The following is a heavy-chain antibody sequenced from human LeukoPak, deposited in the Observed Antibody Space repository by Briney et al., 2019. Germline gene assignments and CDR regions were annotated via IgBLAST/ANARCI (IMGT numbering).Heavy chain of an antibody. D-gene: IGHD3-22*01. CDR2: ISGSGGST. CDR1: GFTFSSYA. V-gene: IGHV3-23*01. CDR3: AKSLAGGDYYDSSGYIQTTGMFDY. Sequence: PGGSLRLSCAASGFTFSSYAMSWVRQAPGKGLEWVSAISGSGGSTYYADSVKGRFTISRDNSKNTLYLQMNSLRAEDTAVYYCAKSLAGGDYYDSSGYIQTTGMFDYWGQGTLVTVSS. J-gene: IGHJ4*02.